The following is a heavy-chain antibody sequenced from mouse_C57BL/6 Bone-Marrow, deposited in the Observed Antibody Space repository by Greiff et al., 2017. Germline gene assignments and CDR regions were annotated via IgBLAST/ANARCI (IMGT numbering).Heavy chain of an antibody. J-gene: IGHJ2*01. CDR1: GYAFSSSW. CDR3: ARPIANGTQYLDY. D-gene: IGHD3-3*01. V-gene: IGHV1-82*01. Sequence: LQESGPELVKPGASVKISCKASGYAFSSSWMNWVKQRPGKGLEWIGRIYPGDGDTNYNGKFKGKATLTADKSSSTAYMQLSSLTSEDSAVYYCARPIANGTQYLDYWGQGTTLTVSS. CDR2: IYPGDGDT.